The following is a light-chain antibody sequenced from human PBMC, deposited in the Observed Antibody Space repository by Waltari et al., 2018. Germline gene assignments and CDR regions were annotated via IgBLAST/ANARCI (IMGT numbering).Light chain of an antibody. CDR1: QTISSW. Sequence: DIHITQSPSTLSASVGDRVPITCRASQTISSWLAWYQQKPGKAPNLLIYKASTLESGVPSRFSCSGSGTEFTLTISSLQPDDFATYDCQQYNSYSITFGQGTRLEIK. CDR3: QQYNSYSIT. V-gene: IGKV1-5*03. CDR2: KAS. J-gene: IGKJ5*01.